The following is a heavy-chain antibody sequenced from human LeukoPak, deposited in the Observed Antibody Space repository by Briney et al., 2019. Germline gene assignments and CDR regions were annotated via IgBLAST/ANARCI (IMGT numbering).Heavy chain of an antibody. CDR3: ARDGDSYGYYYMDV. CDR2: IYYSGST. J-gene: IGHJ6*03. Sequence: SETLSLTCTVSGGSISSYYWSWIRQPPGKGLEWIGYIYYSGSTNYNPSLKSRVTISVDTSKNQFSLKLSSVTAADTAVYYCARDGDSYGYYYMDVWGKGTTVTVSS. D-gene: IGHD5-18*01. CDR1: GGSISSYY. V-gene: IGHV4-59*01.